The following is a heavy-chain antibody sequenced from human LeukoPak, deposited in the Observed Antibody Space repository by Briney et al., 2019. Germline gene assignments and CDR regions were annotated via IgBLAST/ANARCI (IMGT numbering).Heavy chain of an antibody. J-gene: IGHJ4*02. V-gene: IGHV1-69*13. Sequence: SVKVSCKASGGTFSSYAISWVRQAPGQGPEWMGGIIPIFGTANYAQKFQGRVTITADESTSTAYMELSSLRSEDTAVYYCARAIVVVMPSTRYYFDYWGQGTLVTVSS. CDR2: IIPIFGTA. D-gene: IGHD3-22*01. CDR1: GGTFSSYA. CDR3: ARAIVVVMPSTRYYFDY.